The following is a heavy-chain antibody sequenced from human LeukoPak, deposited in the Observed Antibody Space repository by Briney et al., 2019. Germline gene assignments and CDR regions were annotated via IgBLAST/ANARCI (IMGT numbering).Heavy chain of an antibody. V-gene: IGHV3-53*01. CDR1: GFTVGFTVTNNY. CDR2: INLDGTT. CDR3: ARSISVTAVFDS. D-gene: IGHD4-17*01. Sequence: GGSLRLSCAASGFTVGFTVTNNYISWVRQAPGKGLEWVSNINLDGTTYYANSVKGRFTISRDNLKNTVYLQLNSLKPEDTAVYYCARSISVTAVFDSWGQGTLVTVSS. J-gene: IGHJ4*02.